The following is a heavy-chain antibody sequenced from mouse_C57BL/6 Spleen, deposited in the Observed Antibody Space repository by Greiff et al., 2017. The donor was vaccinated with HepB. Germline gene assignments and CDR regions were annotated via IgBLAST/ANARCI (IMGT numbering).Heavy chain of an antibody. V-gene: IGHV5-6*01. CDR2: ISSGGSYT. J-gene: IGHJ1*03. Sequence: EVQLVESGGDLVKPGGSLKLSCAASGFTFSSYGMSWVRQTPDKRLEWVATISSGGSYTYYPDSVKGRFTISRDNAKNTLYLQMSSLKSEDTAMYYCARPLTTVVATGYFDVWGTGTTVTVSS. CDR3: ARPLTTVVATGYFDV. D-gene: IGHD1-1*01. CDR1: GFTFSSYG.